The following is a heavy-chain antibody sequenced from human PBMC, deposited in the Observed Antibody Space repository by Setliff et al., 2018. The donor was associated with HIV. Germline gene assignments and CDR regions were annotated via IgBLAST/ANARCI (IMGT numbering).Heavy chain of an antibody. CDR3: ARPSTRGYSYAVYDY. CDR1: GGSISSSSYN. V-gene: IGHV4-39*01. CDR2: IYYSGST. J-gene: IGHJ4*02. D-gene: IGHD5-18*01. Sequence: SETLSLTCTVSGGSISSSSYNWGWIRQPPGKGLEWIGSIYYSGSTYYNPSLKSRVTISVDTSKNQFSLKLSSVTAADTAVYYCARPSTRGYSYAVYDYWGQGTLVTVSS.